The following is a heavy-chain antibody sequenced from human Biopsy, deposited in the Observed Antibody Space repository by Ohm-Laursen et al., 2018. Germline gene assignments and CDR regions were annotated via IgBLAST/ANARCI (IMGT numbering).Heavy chain of an antibody. Sequence: TLSLTCTVSGGFISSSSYYWGWIRQPPGKGLEWFGGISYPGSTQDNPSLTSRVPIPVATSKNQFSLKLYSLTAADTAVYYCARHAPSYSGSYWRYFDLWGRGTLVTVSS. CDR1: GGFISSSSYY. J-gene: IGHJ2*01. CDR3: ARHAPSYSGSYWRYFDL. CDR2: ISYPGST. V-gene: IGHV4-39*01. D-gene: IGHD1-26*01.